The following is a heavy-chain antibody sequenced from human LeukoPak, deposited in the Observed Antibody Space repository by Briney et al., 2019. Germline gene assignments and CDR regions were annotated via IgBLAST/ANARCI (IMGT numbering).Heavy chain of an antibody. CDR2: IYYSGST. D-gene: IGHD2-2*01. CDR1: GGSISSYY. V-gene: IGHV4-59*01. Sequence: TSETLSLTCTVSGGSISSYYWSWIRQPPGKGLEWIGYIYYSGSTNYNPSLKSRVTISVDTSKNQFSLKLSSVTAADTAVYYCARGVVPAAMSYYYYYMDVWGKGTTVTVSS. J-gene: IGHJ6*03. CDR3: ARGVVPAAMSYYYYYMDV.